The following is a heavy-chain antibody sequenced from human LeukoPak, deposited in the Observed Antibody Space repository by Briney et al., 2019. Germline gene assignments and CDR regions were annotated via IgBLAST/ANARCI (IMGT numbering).Heavy chain of an antibody. Sequence: SETLSLTCTVSRYTITSDYYWGWIRQPPGKGLEWIGTIFYRGSTYYNPSLKSRVTISRDSSKNQFSLKVDSVTAAETAVYYCTRGRSIAAGAFWGQGTLVTVSS. D-gene: IGHD6-13*01. J-gene: IGHJ4*02. V-gene: IGHV4-38-2*02. CDR2: IFYRGST. CDR1: RYTITSDYY. CDR3: TRGRSIAAGAF.